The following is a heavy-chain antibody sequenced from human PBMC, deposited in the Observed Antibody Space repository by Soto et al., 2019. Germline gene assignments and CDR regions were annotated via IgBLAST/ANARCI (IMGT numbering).Heavy chain of an antibody. CDR1: GFTFSGYS. J-gene: IGHJ3*01. V-gene: IGHV3-30-3*01. CDR2: ISYNGFNK. Sequence: QVPLVESGGGVVQPGRSLRLSCAASGFTFSGYSIHWVRQAPGKGLEWVACISYNGFNKYYADSVKGRFTISRDNSKDTLYLHINSLRPDDTAAYYCAREYDAIDVWGQGTMVTVSS. CDR3: AREYDAIDV.